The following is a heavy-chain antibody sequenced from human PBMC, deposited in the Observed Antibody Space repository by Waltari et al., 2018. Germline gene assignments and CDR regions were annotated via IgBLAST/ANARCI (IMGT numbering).Heavy chain of an antibody. V-gene: IGHV4-39*07. CDR2: IYYSGST. Sequence: QLQLQESGPGLVKPSETLSLTCTVSGGSISSSSYYWGWIRKPPGKGLEWIGSIYYSGSTYYNPSLKSRVTISVDTSKNQFSLKLSSVTAADTAVYYCATGEGYSSSCPLDYWGQGTLVTVSS. CDR1: GGSISSSSYY. D-gene: IGHD6-13*01. J-gene: IGHJ4*02. CDR3: ATGEGYSSSCPLDY.